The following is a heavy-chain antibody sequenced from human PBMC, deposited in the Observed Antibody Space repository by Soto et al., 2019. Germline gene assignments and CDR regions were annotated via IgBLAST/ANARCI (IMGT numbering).Heavy chain of an antibody. Sequence: KPSETLSLTCAVYGGSFSGYYWSWIRQPPGKGLEWIGEINHSGSTNYNPSLKSRVTISVDTSKNQFSLKLSSVTAADTAVYYCARDLYYYDSSGYYPYYYYYGMDVWGQGTTVTVSS. V-gene: IGHV4-34*01. CDR2: INHSGST. J-gene: IGHJ6*02. D-gene: IGHD3-22*01. CDR3: ARDLYYYDSSGYYPYYYYYGMDV. CDR1: GGSFSGYY.